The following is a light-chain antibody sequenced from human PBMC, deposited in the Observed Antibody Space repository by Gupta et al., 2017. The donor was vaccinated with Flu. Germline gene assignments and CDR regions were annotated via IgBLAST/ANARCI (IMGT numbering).Light chain of an antibody. CDR2: NDN. CDR1: SSNIGSNV. V-gene: IGLV1-44*01. Sequence: SSNIGSNVVSWYQHLPGRAPKLLIYNDNQRPSGVPDRCSGSKSGTSASLAIRGLQSEDEADYYCAAWDDSLNGLWVFGGGTQLTVL. J-gene: IGLJ3*02. CDR3: AAWDDSLNGLWV.